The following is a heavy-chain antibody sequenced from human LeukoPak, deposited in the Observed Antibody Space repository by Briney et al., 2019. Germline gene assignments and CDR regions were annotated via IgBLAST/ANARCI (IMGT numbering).Heavy chain of an antibody. V-gene: IGHV3-30*18. CDR3: AKNGYSSGWYSDY. Sequence: PGGSLRLSCAASGFTFSSYGMHWVRQAPGKGLEWVAVISYDGSNKYYADSVKGRFTISRDNSKNTLYLQMNSLRAKDTAVYYCAKNGYSSGWYSDYWGQGTLVTVSS. CDR1: GFTFSSYG. D-gene: IGHD6-19*01. CDR2: ISYDGSNK. J-gene: IGHJ4*02.